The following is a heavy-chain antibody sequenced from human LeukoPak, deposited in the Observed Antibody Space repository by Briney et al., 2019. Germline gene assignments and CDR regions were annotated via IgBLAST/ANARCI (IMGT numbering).Heavy chain of an antibody. V-gene: IGHV3-53*01. J-gene: IGHJ4*02. CDR1: GFAVSGNY. CDR2: IYSGGTT. Sequence: GGSLRLSCAASGFAVSGNYMSWVRQAPGKGLEWVSLIYSGGTTYYADSVKGRFTISRDNSKNTLYLQMNSLRAEDTAVYYCARSSERKYYFDYWGQGTLVTVSS. D-gene: IGHD3-22*01. CDR3: ARSSERKYYFDY.